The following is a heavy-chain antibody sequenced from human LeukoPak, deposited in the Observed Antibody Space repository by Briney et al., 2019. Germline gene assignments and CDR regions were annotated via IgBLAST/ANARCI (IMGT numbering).Heavy chain of an antibody. J-gene: IGHJ4*02. CDR3: GRDSRWAQPDY. Sequence: PGGSLRLSCAASGFTFTHYGMNWVRQAPGEGLEWVSGLISSGASTYYADSVKGRFTVSRDNSKNMVYLLINSLTAEDTAIYYCGRDSRWAQPDYWGQGTLVTVSS. CDR1: GFTFTHYG. V-gene: IGHV3-23*01. CDR2: LISSGAST. D-gene: IGHD5-24*01.